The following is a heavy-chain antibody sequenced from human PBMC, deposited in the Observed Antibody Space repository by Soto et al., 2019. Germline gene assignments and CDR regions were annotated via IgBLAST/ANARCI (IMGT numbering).Heavy chain of an antibody. D-gene: IGHD3-22*01. CDR3: ARQIADPSQYYYDSSGWNDY. CDR1: GYTFTSYG. CDR2: ISAYNGNT. J-gene: IGHJ4*02. Sequence: GASVKVSCKASGYTFTSYGISWVRQAPGQGLEWMGWISAYNGNTNYAQKLQGRVTMTTDTSTSTAYMELRSLRSDDTAVYYCARQIADPSQYYYDSSGWNDYWGQGTLVTVSS. V-gene: IGHV1-18*01.